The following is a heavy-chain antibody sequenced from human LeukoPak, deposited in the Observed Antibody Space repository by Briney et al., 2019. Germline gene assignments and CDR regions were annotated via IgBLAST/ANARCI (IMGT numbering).Heavy chain of an antibody. CDR1: GGSFSGYY. V-gene: IGHV4-34*01. Sequence: SETLSLTCAVYGGSFSGYYWSWIRRPPGKGLEWIGEINHSGSTNYNPSLKSRVTISVDTSKNQFSLKLSSVTAADTAVYYCARGLILGGYGGVGAFDIWGQGTMVTVSS. D-gene: IGHD5-12*01. CDR2: INHSGST. J-gene: IGHJ3*02. CDR3: ARGLILGGYGGVGAFDI.